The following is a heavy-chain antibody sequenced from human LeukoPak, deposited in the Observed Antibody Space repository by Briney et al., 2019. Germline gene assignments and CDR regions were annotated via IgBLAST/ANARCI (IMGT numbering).Heavy chain of an antibody. J-gene: IGHJ3*02. CDR2: ISSSGGTI. Sequence: GGSLRLSCAASGFTFSDYYMSWIRQAPGKGLEWVSYISSSGGTIYYADSVKGRFTISRDNAKKSLYLQMNSLRAEDTAVYYCARVDRIGSAALDIWGQGTMVTVSS. V-gene: IGHV3-11*01. CDR3: ARVDRIGSAALDI. CDR1: GFTFSDYY. D-gene: IGHD2-15*01.